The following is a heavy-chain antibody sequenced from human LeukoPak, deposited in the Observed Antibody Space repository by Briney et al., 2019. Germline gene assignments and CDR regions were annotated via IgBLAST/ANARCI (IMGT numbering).Heavy chain of an antibody. Sequence: PGGSLRLSCAASGFTISSYAIKWVRQAPGKGLGCVSAITGIGASSYYADSGKGRFTSSRNNSKNTLYPQMNSLTAEDTAVYYCANLDDAFGIWGQGTMATVSS. V-gene: IGHV3-23*01. J-gene: IGHJ3*02. CDR2: ITGIGASS. CDR1: GFTISSYA. CDR3: ANLDDAFGI.